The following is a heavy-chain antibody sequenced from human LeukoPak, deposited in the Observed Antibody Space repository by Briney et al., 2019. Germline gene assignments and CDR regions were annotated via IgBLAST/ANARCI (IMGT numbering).Heavy chain of an antibody. V-gene: IGHV1-18*04. D-gene: IGHD2-2*01. CDR3: ARAVGCSSTSWYVVWFDP. CDR1: GYTFTSYG. J-gene: IGHJ5*02. Sequence: ASVKVSCKASGYTFTSYGISWVRQAPGQGLEWMGWISAYNGNTNYAQKLQGRVTMTTDTSTSTAYMELRSLRSDDTAVYYSARAVGCSSTSWYVVWFDPWGQGTLVTVSS. CDR2: ISAYNGNT.